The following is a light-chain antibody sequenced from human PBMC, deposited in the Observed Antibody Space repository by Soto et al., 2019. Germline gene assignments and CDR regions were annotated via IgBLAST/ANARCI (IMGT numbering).Light chain of an antibody. CDR1: QCIRTD. J-gene: IGKJ1*01. CDR2: AAS. V-gene: IGKV1-39*01. CDR3: QKSYSIPWT. Sequence: DIQITQSPASLYAPVVDRVTLTCLASQCIRTDLGSYQQKPGKDPKLLLYAASTLQSGVPSRFSGSGSGTEFTLTISSLQPEDFAIYSCQKSYSIPWTFGKGTKVDIK.